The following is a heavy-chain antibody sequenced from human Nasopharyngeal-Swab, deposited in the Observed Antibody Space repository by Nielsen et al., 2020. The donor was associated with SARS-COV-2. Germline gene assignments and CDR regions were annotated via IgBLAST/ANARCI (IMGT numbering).Heavy chain of an antibody. J-gene: IGHJ6*02. CDR3: VRPEGVATSFKYYFQYGMDV. D-gene: IGHD5-12*01. Sequence: GESLKISCTGSGSIFANYWIAWVRQMPGIGLEWMGMIYPGDSDTRYSPSFQGQVTISADKSISTAYLQWSSLKASDTAMYYCVRPEGVATSFKYYFQYGMDVWGQGTMVTVPS. CDR1: GSIFANYW. V-gene: IGHV5-51*01. CDR2: IYPGDSDT.